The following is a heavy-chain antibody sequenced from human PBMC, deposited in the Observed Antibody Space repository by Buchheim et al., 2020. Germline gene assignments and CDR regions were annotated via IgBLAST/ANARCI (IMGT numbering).Heavy chain of an antibody. CDR3: ARMRRGYCSSTSCGGTPDY. CDR1: GGSISSYY. Sequence: QVQLQESGPGLVKPSETLSLTCTVSGGSISSYYWSWIRQPPGKGLEWIGYIYYSGSTNYNPSLKSRVTISVDTSKNQFSLKLSSVTAADTAVYYCARMRRGYCSSTSCGGTPDYWGQGT. CDR2: IYYSGST. J-gene: IGHJ4*02. V-gene: IGHV4-59*08. D-gene: IGHD2-2*01.